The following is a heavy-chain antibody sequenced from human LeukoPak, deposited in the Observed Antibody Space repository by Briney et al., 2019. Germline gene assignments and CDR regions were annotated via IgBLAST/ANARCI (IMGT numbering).Heavy chain of an antibody. Sequence: QSGGSLRLSCAASGFTFSSYSMNWVRQAPGKGLEWVSYISSSSSTIYYADSVKGRLTISRDNAKNSLYLQMNSLRAEDTAVYYCVSGLYYYDSSGIFAPWGQGTLVTVSS. J-gene: IGHJ5*02. CDR1: GFTFSSYS. D-gene: IGHD3-22*01. CDR2: ISSSSSTI. CDR3: VSGLYYYDSSGIFAP. V-gene: IGHV3-48*01.